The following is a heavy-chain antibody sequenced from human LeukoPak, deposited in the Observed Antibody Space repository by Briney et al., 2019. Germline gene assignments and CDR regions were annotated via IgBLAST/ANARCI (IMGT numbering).Heavy chain of an antibody. CDR2: INSDGSST. CDR1: GFTFSSYW. Sequence: PGGSLRLSCAASGFTFSSYWMHWVRQAPGKGLVWVSRINSDGSSTNYADSVKGRFTISRDNAKNTVYLQMNSLRAEDTAVYYCARPFSAPNSNYAYYFDYWGHGILVTVSS. J-gene: IGHJ4*01. CDR3: ARPFSAPNSNYAYYFDY. D-gene: IGHD4-11*01. V-gene: IGHV3-74*01.